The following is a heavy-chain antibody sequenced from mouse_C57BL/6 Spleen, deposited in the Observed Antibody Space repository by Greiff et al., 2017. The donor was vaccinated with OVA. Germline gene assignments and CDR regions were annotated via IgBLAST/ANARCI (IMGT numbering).Heavy chain of an antibody. CDR3: AGWLLRGFAY. V-gene: IGHV1-81*01. Sequence: VKLVESGAELARPGASVKLSCKASGYTFTSYGISWVKQRTGQGLEWIGEIYPRSGNTYYNEKFKGKATLTADKSSSTAYMELRSLTSEDSAVYFCAGWLLRGFAYWGQGTLVTVSA. CDR2: IYPRSGNT. D-gene: IGHD2-3*01. J-gene: IGHJ3*01. CDR1: GYTFTSYG.